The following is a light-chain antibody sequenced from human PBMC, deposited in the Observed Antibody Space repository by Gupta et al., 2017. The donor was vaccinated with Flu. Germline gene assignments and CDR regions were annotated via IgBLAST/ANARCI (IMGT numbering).Light chain of an antibody. V-gene: IGLV1-44*01. Sequence: RVGMSGYGSSSKIGANTVNWYQQFPGTAPRLLIHSNHQRTSGVPDRFSASKSGTSASLAISGLQSEDEADYYCASWDDSLEGWVFGGGTRLTVL. CDR3: ASWDDSLEGWV. CDR2: SNH. CDR1: SSKIGANT. J-gene: IGLJ3*02.